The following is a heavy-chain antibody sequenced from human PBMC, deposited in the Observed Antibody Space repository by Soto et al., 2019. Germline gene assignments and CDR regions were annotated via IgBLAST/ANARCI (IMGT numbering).Heavy chain of an antibody. Sequence: QGQLVQSGAEVKKPGASVKVSCTASGNTFTNFGVTWVRPAPGQGLEWMGWISAYTDDPNYAQKFQGRVTMTIDTSTSKAYLDLRSLPSADTAVYYCARVIPGAEAWFDPWGQGNLVTVSS. CDR2: ISAYTDDP. V-gene: IGHV1-18*01. J-gene: IGHJ5*02. D-gene: IGHD2-2*01. CDR3: ARVIPGAEAWFDP. CDR1: GNTFTNFG.